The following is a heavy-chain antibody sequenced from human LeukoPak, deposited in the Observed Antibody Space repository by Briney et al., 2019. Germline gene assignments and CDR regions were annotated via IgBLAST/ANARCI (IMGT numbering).Heavy chain of an antibody. CDR1: GGTFSSYA. J-gene: IGHJ3*02. CDR2: IIPIFGTA. CDR3: ATGSGTTGTTQDAFDI. V-gene: IGHV1-69*13. Sequence: SVKVSCKASGGTFSSYAISWVRQSPGQGLEWMGGIIPIFGTANYAQKFQGRVTITADESTSTAYMELSSLRSEDTAVYYCATGSGTTGTTQDAFDIWGQGTMVTVSS. D-gene: IGHD1-1*01.